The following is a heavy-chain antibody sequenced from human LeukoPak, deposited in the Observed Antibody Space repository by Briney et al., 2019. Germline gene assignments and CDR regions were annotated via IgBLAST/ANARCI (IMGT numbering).Heavy chain of an antibody. CDR2: ISYDGSNK. Sequence: GGSLRFSCAASGFTFSSYAMHWVRQAPGKGLEWVAVISYDGSNKYYADSVKGRFTISRDNSKNTLYLQMNSLRAEDTAVYYCASRDSDYVGIDYWGQGTLVAVSS. CDR3: ASRDSDYVGIDY. V-gene: IGHV3-30-3*01. CDR1: GFTFSSYA. J-gene: IGHJ4*02. D-gene: IGHD4-11*01.